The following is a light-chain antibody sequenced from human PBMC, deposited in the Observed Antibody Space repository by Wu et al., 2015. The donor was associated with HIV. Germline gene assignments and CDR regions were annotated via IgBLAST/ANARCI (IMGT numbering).Light chain of an antibody. V-gene: IGKV1-5*03. J-gene: IGKJ1*01. CDR1: QSISDW. Sequence: DIQMTQSPSSLSASVGDRVTVTCRASQSISDWLAWYQQKPGKAPKLLIYKASTLERGVPSRFSGSGSGTEFTLTISSLQPDDVATYYCQKYNTAPWTFGQGTKVEMK. CDR3: QKYNTAPWT. CDR2: KAS.